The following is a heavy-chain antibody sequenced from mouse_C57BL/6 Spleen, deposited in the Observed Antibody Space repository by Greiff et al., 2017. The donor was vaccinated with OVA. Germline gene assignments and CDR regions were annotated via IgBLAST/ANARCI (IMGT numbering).Heavy chain of an antibody. V-gene: IGHV1-59*01. J-gene: IGHJ2*01. CDR2: IDPSDSYT. CDR3: ARSNSNFYFDY. D-gene: IGHD2-5*01. CDR1: GYTFTSYW. Sequence: VKLQQPGAELVRPGTSVKLSCKASGYTFTSYWMHWVKQRPGQGLEWIGVIDPSDSYTNYNQKFKGKATLTVDTSSSTAYMQLSSLTSEDSAVYYCARSNSNFYFDYWGQGTTLTVSS.